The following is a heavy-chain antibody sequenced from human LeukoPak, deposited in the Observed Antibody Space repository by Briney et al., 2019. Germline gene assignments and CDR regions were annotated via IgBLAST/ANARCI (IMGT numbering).Heavy chain of an antibody. CDR1: GFTFSNYW. CDR3: ASGQQLGY. D-gene: IGHD6-6*01. Sequence: GGSLRLSCAASGFTFSNYWMSRVRQAPGKGLEGVANIKQDGSEKYEVDSVKGRFTISRDNTKNSLYLHMNSLRAEDTAVYYCASGQQLGYWGQGTLVTVSS. J-gene: IGHJ4*02. V-gene: IGHV3-7*01. CDR2: IKQDGSEK.